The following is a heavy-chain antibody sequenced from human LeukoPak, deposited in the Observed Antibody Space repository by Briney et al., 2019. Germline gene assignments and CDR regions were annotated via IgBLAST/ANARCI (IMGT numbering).Heavy chain of an antibody. V-gene: IGHV3-64*02. Sequence: GGSLRLSCAASGFTFDNYAMHWVRQAPGKGLEYVSVINTDGRITYYADSVKGRFTISRDNSKNTVYLQMGSLRGDDMAVYYCTRDGGSFCDFDYWGQGALVTVSS. CDR1: GFTFDNYA. CDR3: TRDGGSFCDFDY. J-gene: IGHJ4*02. CDR2: INTDGRIT. D-gene: IGHD1-26*01.